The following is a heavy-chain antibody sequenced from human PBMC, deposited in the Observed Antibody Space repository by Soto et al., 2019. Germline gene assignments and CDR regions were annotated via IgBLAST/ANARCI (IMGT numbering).Heavy chain of an antibody. CDR2: TYDRSKWYH. V-gene: IGHV6-1*01. Sequence: SQTLSRTCAISGDSVSSDNAVCNWIRQSPSRGLEWRGRTYDRSKWYHDYAASLKSRITINPDTSKNLFALQLISVTPADTALYSCARATLIALPGPCAQGTLVT. CDR3: ARATLIALPGP. CDR1: GDSVSSDNAV. D-gene: IGHD3-16*02. J-gene: IGHJ5*02.